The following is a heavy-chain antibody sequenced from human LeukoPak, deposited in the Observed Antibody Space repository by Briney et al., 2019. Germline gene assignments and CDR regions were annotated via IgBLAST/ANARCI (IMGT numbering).Heavy chain of an antibody. D-gene: IGHD2-15*01. CDR1: GFTFSSYW. Sequence: GGSLRLSCAASGFTFSSYWMSWVRQAPGKGLEWVANIKQDRSGKYYVDSVKGRFTISRDNAKNSLYLQMNSLRAEDTAVYYCARVVVVVAATWFDPWGQGTLVTVSS. CDR3: ARVVVVVAATWFDP. V-gene: IGHV3-7*03. CDR2: IKQDRSGK. J-gene: IGHJ5*02.